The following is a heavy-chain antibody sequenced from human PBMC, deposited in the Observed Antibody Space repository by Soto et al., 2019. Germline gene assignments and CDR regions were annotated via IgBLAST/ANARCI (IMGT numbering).Heavy chain of an antibody. J-gene: IGHJ1*01. CDR3: ARIYCSGGSCYSYFQH. CDR1: GYTFTSYG. V-gene: IGHV1-18*01. Sequence: GASVKVSCAASGYTFTSYGISWVRQAPGQGLEWMGWISAYNGNTNYAQKLQGRVTMTTDTSTSTAYMELRSLRSDDTAVYYCARIYCSGGSCYSYFQHWGQGTLVTVSS. CDR2: ISAYNGNT. D-gene: IGHD2-15*01.